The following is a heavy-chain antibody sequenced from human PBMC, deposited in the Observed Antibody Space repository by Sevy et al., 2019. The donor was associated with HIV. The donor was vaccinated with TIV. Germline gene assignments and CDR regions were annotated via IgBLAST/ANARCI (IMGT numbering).Heavy chain of an antibody. Sequence: SETLSLTCTVSGGSISSYYWSWIRQPPGKGLEWIGYICYSGSTNYNPSLKSRVTISVDTSRNQFSQKLSSVTAADTAVYYCARWRRRGPYYYDSSGFNYFDYWGHGTLVTVSS. CDR2: ICYSGST. CDR1: GGSISSYY. CDR3: ARWRRRGPYYYDSSGFNYFDY. J-gene: IGHJ4*01. D-gene: IGHD3-22*01. V-gene: IGHV4-59*01.